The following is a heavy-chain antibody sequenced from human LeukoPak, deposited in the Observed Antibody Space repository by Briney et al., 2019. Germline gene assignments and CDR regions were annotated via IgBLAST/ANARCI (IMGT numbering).Heavy chain of an antibody. D-gene: IGHD3-22*01. CDR1: GFTFSSYW. J-gene: IGHJ4*02. CDR2: IKEDGSEK. CDR3: AIETYYYDTSGYYGY. V-gene: IGHV3-7*01. Sequence: GGSLRLSCAASGFTFSSYWMSWVRQAPGKGLEWVANIKEDGSEKNYVDSVKGRFTTSRDNAKNSLYLQMNSLRAEDTAVYYCAIETYYYDTSGYYGYWGQGTLVTVSS.